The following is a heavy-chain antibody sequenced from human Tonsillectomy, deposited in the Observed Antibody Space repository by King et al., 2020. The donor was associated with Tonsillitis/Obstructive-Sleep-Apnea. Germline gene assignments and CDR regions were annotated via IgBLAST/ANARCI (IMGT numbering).Heavy chain of an antibody. D-gene: IGHD2-21*02. CDR1: GFTFSNYA. CDR3: AKMLGVVVVTAVIAFDY. CDR2: ISGSGSST. V-gene: IGHV3-23*04. J-gene: IGHJ4*02. Sequence: VQLVESGGGLVQPGGSLRLSCAASGFTFSNYAMSWVRQAPGKGLEWVSGISGSGSSTYYADSGKGRFTISRDNSKNTLYLQMNSLRAEDTAVYYCAKMLGVVVVTAVIAFDYWGQGTLVTVSS.